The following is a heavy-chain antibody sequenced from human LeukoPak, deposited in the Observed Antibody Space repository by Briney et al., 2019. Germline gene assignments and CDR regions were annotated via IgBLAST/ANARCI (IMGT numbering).Heavy chain of an antibody. J-gene: IGHJ4*02. D-gene: IGHD4-11*01. CDR2: INTSGSGK. CDR1: RFTFSSYS. CDR3: AREGLSNYGDLDY. Sequence: GGSLRLSCEASRFTFSSYSMNWVRQAPGKGLEWVSSINTSGSGKYYADSVKGRFTISRDNARNSLYLQMNSLRAEDAAVYYCAREGLSNYGDLDYSGQGTLVTVSS. V-gene: IGHV3-21*06.